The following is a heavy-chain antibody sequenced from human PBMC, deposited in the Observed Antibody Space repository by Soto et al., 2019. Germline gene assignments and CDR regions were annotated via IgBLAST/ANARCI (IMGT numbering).Heavy chain of an antibody. CDR2: MGAHSGHR. Sequence: QFQLVQSGAEVKKPGASVRVSCKASGYNFTRFGITWVRQAPGQGLEGMGWMGAHSGHRRQAPRFQGRLTMTTDASLSTAYIALRSLRSDDTALYYCGSEGQPQAQEEYYQFDGMDVWGQGTMVIVSS. D-gene: IGHD2-8*01. J-gene: IGHJ6*02. CDR1: GYNFTRFG. V-gene: IGHV1-18*01. CDR3: GSEGQPQAQEEYYQFDGMDV.